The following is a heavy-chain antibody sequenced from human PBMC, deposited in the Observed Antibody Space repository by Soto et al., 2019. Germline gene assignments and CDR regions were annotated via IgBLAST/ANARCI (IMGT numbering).Heavy chain of an antibody. CDR3: ARDRMTDLYYGRDV. V-gene: IGHV4-61*08. Sequence: SETLSPTRTVSGGSVSSGGYYWSWFRQPPGKGLEWIGYIYYSGSTNYNPSLKSRVTISVDTSKNQFSLKLSSVTAADTAVEDCARDRMTDLYYGRDVWGQGTTIIV. CDR1: GGSVSSGGYY. J-gene: IGHJ6*02. CDR2: IYYSGST. D-gene: IGHD2-8*01.